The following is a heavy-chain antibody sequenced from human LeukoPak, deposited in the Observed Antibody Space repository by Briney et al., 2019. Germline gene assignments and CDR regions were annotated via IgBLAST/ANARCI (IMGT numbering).Heavy chain of an antibody. CDR1: GYSFTNYW. CDR2: IYPDDSDI. Sequence: GESLKISCKGSGYSFTNYWIAWVRQMPGRGLEWMGIIYPDDSDIRYNPSFQGQVTISADKSIRTAYLQWSSLKASDTAIYYCARQGFSTAGGYDYWGQGTLVTVSS. V-gene: IGHV5-51*01. J-gene: IGHJ4*02. D-gene: IGHD4-17*01. CDR3: ARQGFSTAGGYDY.